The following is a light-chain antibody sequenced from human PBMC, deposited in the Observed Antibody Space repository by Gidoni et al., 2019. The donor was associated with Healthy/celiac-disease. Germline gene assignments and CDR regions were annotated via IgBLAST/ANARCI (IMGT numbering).Light chain of an antibody. CDR1: QSVSSY. V-gene: IGKV3-11*01. Sequence: EIVLTQSPATLSLSPGERATLSCSASQSVSSYLAWYQQKPGQAPRLLIYDAANRATGIPARFSGSGSGTDFTLTISSLEPEDFAVYYCQQRSNWPRFTFXXXTKVDIK. J-gene: IGKJ3*01. CDR2: DAA. CDR3: QQRSNWPRFT.